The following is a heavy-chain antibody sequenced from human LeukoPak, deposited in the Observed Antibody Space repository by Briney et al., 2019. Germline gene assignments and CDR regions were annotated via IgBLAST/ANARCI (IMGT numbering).Heavy chain of an antibody. CDR2: ISSDGRTT. V-gene: IGHV3-74*01. J-gene: IGHJ4*01. CDR3: CSGTYYSDY. Sequence: GSPRPLCAASGFTFNSHRMHWVPQAPRKGLVWVSRISSDGRTTNYADSVKGRFTISRDNAKNTLYLEMNSLRAEDTAVYYCCSGTYYSDYWGQGTLVTVSS. CDR1: GFTFNSHR. D-gene: IGHD3-10*02.